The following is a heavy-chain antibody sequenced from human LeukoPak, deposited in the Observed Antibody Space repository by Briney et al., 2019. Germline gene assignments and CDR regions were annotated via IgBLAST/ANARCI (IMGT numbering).Heavy chain of an antibody. V-gene: IGHV4-34*01. CDR2: ISHSGST. CDR3: ARPTSWVNYFDP. J-gene: IGHJ5*02. CDR1: GGSFSGYY. D-gene: IGHD1-7*01. Sequence: PSETLPLSCAVLGGSFSGYYWSWIRQPPGKGLEWIGEISHSGSTNYNPSLKSRVTISLDMSKNHFSLKLNSVTAADTAVYYCARPTSWVNYFDPWGQGTLVTVSS.